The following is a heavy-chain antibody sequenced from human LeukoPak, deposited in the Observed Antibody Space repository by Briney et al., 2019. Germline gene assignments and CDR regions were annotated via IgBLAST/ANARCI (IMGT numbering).Heavy chain of an antibody. CDR2: IYHSGST. V-gene: IGHV4-38-2*02. Sequence: PSETLSLTCAVSGYFISSGYYWGWIRQPPGKGLEWIGSIYHSGSTYYNPSLKSRVTISVDTSKNQFSLKLSSVTAADTAVYYCAREDSRGYFDYWGQGTLVTVSS. CDR3: AREDSRGYFDY. D-gene: IGHD3-10*01. CDR1: GYFISSGYY. J-gene: IGHJ4*02.